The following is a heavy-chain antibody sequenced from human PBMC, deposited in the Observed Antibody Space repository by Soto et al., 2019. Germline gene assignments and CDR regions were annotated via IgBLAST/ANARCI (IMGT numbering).Heavy chain of an antibody. CDR3: ARGGGSPDY. J-gene: IGHJ4*02. D-gene: IGHD1-26*01. CDR1: GGSISSYY. V-gene: IGHV4-59*08. CDR2: IYYSGST. Sequence: QVQLQESGPGLVKPSETLSLTCTVSGGSISSYYWSWIRQPPGKGLEWIGYIYYSGSTNYNPSLKSRVTISVDTSKNQFSLKLSSVTAADTAVYYRARGGGSPDYWGQGTLVTVSS.